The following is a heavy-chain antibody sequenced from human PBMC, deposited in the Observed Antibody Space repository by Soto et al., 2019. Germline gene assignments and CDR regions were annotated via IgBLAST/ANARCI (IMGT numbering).Heavy chain of an antibody. CDR3: AKEKGALLLWFGELPPTHYFDY. CDR1: GFTFSSYG. Sequence: GGSLRLSCAASGFTFSSYGMHWVRQAPGKGLEWVAVISYDGSNKYYADSVKGRFTISRDNSKNTLYLQMNSLRAEDTAVYYCAKEKGALLLWFGELPPTHYFDYWGQGTLVTVSS. V-gene: IGHV3-30*18. J-gene: IGHJ4*02. CDR2: ISYDGSNK. D-gene: IGHD3-10*01.